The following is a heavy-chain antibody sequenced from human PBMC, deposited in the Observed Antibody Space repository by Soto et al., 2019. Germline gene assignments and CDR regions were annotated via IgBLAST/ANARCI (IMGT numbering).Heavy chain of an antibody. CDR2: IRFDGSDE. J-gene: IGHJ4*02. CDR3: ARDGVGATTFFGFLDY. D-gene: IGHD1-26*01. Sequence: GGSLRLACAASASIVKVYGMHGVRQAPGKGLEWVAIIRFDGSDEHYGDSVEGRFTISRDNSKNMLYLQMNSLRVEDTAVYYCARDGVGATTFFGFLDYWGQGTLVTVSS. CDR1: ASIVKVYG. V-gene: IGHV3-33*01.